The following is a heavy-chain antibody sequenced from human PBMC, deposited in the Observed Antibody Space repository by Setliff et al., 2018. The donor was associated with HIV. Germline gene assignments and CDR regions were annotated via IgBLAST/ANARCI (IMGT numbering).Heavy chain of an antibody. D-gene: IGHD3-22*01. V-gene: IGHV4-4*07. CDR1: GGSISGYS. CDR3: ARERSSGYYYEHYYYMDV. Sequence: PSETLSLTCTVSGGSISGYSWSWIRQLAGKGLEWIGRIYTSGSTNYNPSLKSRVTMSVDTSKNQFSLRRSSVTAADTAMYYCARERSSGYYYEHYYYMDVWGKGTTVTVSS. J-gene: IGHJ6*03. CDR2: IYTSGST.